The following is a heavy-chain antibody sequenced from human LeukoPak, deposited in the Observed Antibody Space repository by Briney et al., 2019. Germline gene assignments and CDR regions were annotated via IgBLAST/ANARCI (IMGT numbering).Heavy chain of an antibody. CDR3: ARDCYDSSSYYYYYGMDV. Sequence: PGGSLRLSCAASGFTFSDYYMSWIRQAPGKGLEWVSYISSSGSTIYYADSVKGRFTISRDNAKNSLYLQMNSLRDEDTAVYYCARDCYDSSSYYYYYGMDVWGQGTTVTVSS. D-gene: IGHD3-9*01. V-gene: IGHV3-11*04. CDR2: ISSSGSTI. J-gene: IGHJ6*02. CDR1: GFTFSDYY.